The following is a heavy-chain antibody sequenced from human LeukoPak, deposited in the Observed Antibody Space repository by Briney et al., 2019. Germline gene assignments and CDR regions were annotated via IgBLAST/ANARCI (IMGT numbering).Heavy chain of an antibody. CDR1: GFTFSSYA. Sequence: GGSLRLSCAASGFTFSSYAMLWVRQAPGKGLEYVSDISSNGGSTYYANSVKGRFTISRDKSKYTLYLQMGSLRAEDMAVYYCARDGSSSSEVWHFDLWGRGTLVTVSS. D-gene: IGHD6-6*01. CDR3: ARDGSSSSEVWHFDL. V-gene: IGHV3-64*01. J-gene: IGHJ2*01. CDR2: ISSNGGST.